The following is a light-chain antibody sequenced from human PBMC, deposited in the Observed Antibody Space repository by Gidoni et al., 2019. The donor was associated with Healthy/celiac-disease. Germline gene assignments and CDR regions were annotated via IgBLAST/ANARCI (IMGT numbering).Light chain of an antibody. CDR1: QSISSW. J-gene: IGKJ1*01. CDR2: KAS. Sequence: DIQMTQSPSTLSASVGDRVTITCRASQSISSWLAWYQQKPGKAPKLLIYKASSLESGVPSRFSGSGSGTEITLTISSLQPDDFATYYCQQYNSYLVAFGQGTKVETK. CDR3: QQYNSYLVA. V-gene: IGKV1-5*03.